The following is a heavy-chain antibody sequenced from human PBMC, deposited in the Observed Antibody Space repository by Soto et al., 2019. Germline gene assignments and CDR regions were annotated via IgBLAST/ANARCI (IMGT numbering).Heavy chain of an antibody. CDR1: GGTFSSYA. J-gene: IGHJ5*02. Sequence: SVKVSCKASGGTFSSYAISWVRQAPGQGLEWMGGIIPIFGTANYAQKFQGRVTITADESTSTAYMELSSLRSEDTAVYYCARDPVYYDILTGYYSNNWFDPWGQGTLVTSPQ. CDR3: ARDPVYYDILTGYYSNNWFDP. V-gene: IGHV1-69*13. D-gene: IGHD3-9*01. CDR2: IIPIFGTA.